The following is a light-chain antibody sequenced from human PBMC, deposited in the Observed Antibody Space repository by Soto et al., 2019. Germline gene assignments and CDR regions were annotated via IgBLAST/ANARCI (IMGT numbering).Light chain of an antibody. J-gene: IGLJ2*01. CDR1: SSDVGTYNY. CDR3: SSYAGSSTPV. CDR2: DVS. V-gene: IGLV2-11*01. Sequence: QSALTQPRSVPGSPGQSVTISCTGTSSDVGTYNYVSWYQQHPGKAPKLMIYDVSQRPSGVPDRFSGSKSGNTASLTISGLQSEDESHYYCSSYAGSSTPVLGGGTTLTVL.